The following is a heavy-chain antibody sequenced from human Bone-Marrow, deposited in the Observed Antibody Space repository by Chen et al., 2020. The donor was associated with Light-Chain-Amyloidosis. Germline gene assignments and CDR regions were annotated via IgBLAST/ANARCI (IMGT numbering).Heavy chain of an antibody. CDR2: IYYSGST. Sequence: QVQLQKSGPGLVKPSETLSLICTVSGGSLSRYYWSWIRQPPGKGLEYIWYIYYSGSTNYNPSLKSRVTISLETSKIQFSLKLSSVTAADTAVYYCARGLWGWAFDIWDQGTMVTVSS. V-gene: IGHV4-59*01. J-gene: IGHJ3*02. CDR1: GGSLSRYY. CDR3: ARGLWGWAFDI. D-gene: IGHD3-16*01.